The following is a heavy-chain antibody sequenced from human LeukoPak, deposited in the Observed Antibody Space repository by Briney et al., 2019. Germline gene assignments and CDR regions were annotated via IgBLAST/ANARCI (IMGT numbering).Heavy chain of an antibody. CDR2: ISGNNDNP. D-gene: IGHD2/OR15-2a*01. J-gene: IGHJ4*02. V-gene: IGHV1-18*01. CDR1: GYTFSNVG. Sequence: GASVKVSCKASGYTFSNVGINCVRQAPGQGLECIAWISGNNDNPNYGQKFQGRFTVTTDSSTSTAYMEMRNLRSEDTAVYYCGRDGNSTDDYWGQGTLVTVSS. CDR3: GRDGNSTDDY.